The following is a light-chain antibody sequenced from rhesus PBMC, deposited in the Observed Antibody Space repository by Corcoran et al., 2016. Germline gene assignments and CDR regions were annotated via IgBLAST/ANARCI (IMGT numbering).Light chain of an antibody. J-gene: IGKJ2*01. CDR1: QGINNW. V-gene: IGKV1-69*01. CDR3: QQHDNSPYS. CDR2: RSS. Sequence: DIQMTQSPSSLSASVGDRVTITCRASQGINNWLAWYQQKPGKAPTLLVYRSSNLQTGVPSRFSGRGSGTDFTLTISSLQPEDIATYYCQQHDNSPYSFGQGTKVEIK.